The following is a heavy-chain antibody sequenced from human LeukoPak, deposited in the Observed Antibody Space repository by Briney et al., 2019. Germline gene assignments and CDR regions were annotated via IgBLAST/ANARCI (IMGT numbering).Heavy chain of an antibody. Sequence: ASVKVSCKASAYTFTSYYMHWVRQAPGQGLEWMGIINPSGGSTSYAQKFQGRVTMTRDTSTSTVYMELSSLRSEDTAVYYCARGAYYYDSSGYYLFDYWGQGTLVTVSS. V-gene: IGHV1-46*01. CDR3: ARGAYYYDSSGYYLFDY. CDR1: AYTFTSYY. D-gene: IGHD3-22*01. CDR2: INPSGGST. J-gene: IGHJ4*02.